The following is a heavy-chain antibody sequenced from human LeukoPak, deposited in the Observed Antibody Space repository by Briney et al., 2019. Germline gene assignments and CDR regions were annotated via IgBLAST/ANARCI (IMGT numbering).Heavy chain of an antibody. CDR1: GVSFSSYY. Sequence: SETLSLTCTVSGVSFSSYYWTWIRQPAGKGLEWIVRIYSSGNTNYNPSLESRVTMSIDTSKKQISLKLTSVTAADTAVYYCARERGNLRGDAFDIWGRGTMVTVSS. D-gene: IGHD1-26*01. CDR2: IYSSGNT. V-gene: IGHV4-4*07. CDR3: ARERGNLRGDAFDI. J-gene: IGHJ3*02.